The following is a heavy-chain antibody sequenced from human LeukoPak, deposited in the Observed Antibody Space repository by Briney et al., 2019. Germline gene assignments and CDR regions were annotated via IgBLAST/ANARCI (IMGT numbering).Heavy chain of an antibody. D-gene: IGHD1-26*01. Sequence: GGSLRLSCAASGFTFSSYGMHWVRQAPGKGLEWVAFIRYDGSNKYYADSVKGRFTISRDNSKNTLYLQMNSLRAEDTAVYYCAKGQGNGIVGAMGFDYWGQGTLVTVSS. J-gene: IGHJ4*02. V-gene: IGHV3-30*02. CDR1: GFTFSSYG. CDR2: IRYDGSNK. CDR3: AKGQGNGIVGAMGFDY.